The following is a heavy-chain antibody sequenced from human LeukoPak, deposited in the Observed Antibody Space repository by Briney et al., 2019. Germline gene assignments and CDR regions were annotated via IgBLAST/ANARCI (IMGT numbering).Heavy chain of an antibody. CDR1: AFPFSNYA. CDR2: ISYDGSNK. CDR3: ARAGDYGSGSFRWRHFDY. J-gene: IGHJ4*02. D-gene: IGHD3-10*01. Sequence: GTSLRLSCAASAFPFSNYAMHWVRQAPGKGLEWVALISYDGSNKYYADSVKGRFTISRDNSKNTLYLQMNSLRAEDTAVHYCARAGDYGSGSFRWRHFDYWGQGTLVTVSS. V-gene: IGHV3-30-3*01.